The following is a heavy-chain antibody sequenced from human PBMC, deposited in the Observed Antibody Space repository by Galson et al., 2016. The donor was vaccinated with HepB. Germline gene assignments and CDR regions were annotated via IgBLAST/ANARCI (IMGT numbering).Heavy chain of an antibody. D-gene: IGHD3-16*01. CDR1: GFTFSKYW. CDR3: VREDVGGFDP. CDR2: IKQDGSEK. J-gene: IGHJ5*02. V-gene: IGHV3-7*01. Sequence: SLRLSCAASGFTFSKYWMSWVRQAPGERLEWVANIKQDGSEKDYVDSVKGRFTISRDNAKNSLYLQMNSLRAEDTAVYYCVREDVGGFDPWGQGTLVTVSS.